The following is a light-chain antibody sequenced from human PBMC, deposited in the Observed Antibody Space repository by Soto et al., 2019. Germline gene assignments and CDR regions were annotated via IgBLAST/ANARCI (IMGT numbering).Light chain of an antibody. CDR1: QSISTSY. V-gene: IGKV3-20*01. CDR3: QQYESSQYT. CDR2: GAS. J-gene: IGKJ2*01. Sequence: EIVLTQSPVTLSLSPGERATLSCRASQSISTSYLAWYQQKPGQAPRLLIFGASTRGTGIPDRFSGSGFGTDFTLTISRLEPEDFAVYYCQQYESSQYTFGQGTKLEIK.